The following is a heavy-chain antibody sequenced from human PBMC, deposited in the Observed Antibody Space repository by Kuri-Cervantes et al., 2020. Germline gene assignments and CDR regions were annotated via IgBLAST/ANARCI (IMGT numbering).Heavy chain of an antibody. CDR1: GYTFTSYD. CDR2: IIPIFGTA. V-gene: IGHV1-69*06. J-gene: IGHJ5*02. D-gene: IGHD3-10*01. CDR3: ARASDPLGYYYGSGSYRGWFDP. Sequence: SVKVSCKASGYTFTSYDINWVRQAPGQGLEWMGGIIPIFGTANYAQKFQGRVTITADKSTSTAYMELSSLRSEDTAVYYCARASDPLGYYYGSGSYRGWFDPWGQGTLVIVSS.